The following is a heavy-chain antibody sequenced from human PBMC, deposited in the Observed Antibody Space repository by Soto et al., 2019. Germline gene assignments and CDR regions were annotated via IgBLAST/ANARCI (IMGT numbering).Heavy chain of an antibody. V-gene: IGHV1-8*02. D-gene: IGHD3-3*01. CDR2: MNPNSGDK. Sequence: GASVKVSCKASGYTFTSYGISWVRQAPGQGLEWMGWMNPNSGDKGYAQKFLDRITMTRDTTIRTAYLELSGLTSEDTAVYYCARGGRYLEWFPWFDPWGQGTLVTVSS. J-gene: IGHJ5*02. CDR3: ARGGRYLEWFPWFDP. CDR1: GYTFTSYG.